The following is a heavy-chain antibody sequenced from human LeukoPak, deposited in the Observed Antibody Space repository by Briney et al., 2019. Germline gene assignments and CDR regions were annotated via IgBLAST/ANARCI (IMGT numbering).Heavy chain of an antibody. CDR1: GYSFTSYW. Sequence: GESLKTSCKGSGYSFTSYWIGWVRQMPGKGLEWMGIIYPGDSDTRYSPSFQGQVTISADKSISTAYLQWSSLKASDTAMYYCARQHYGDYVDRDAFDIWGQGTMVTVSS. D-gene: IGHD4-17*01. J-gene: IGHJ3*02. V-gene: IGHV5-51*01. CDR3: ARQHYGDYVDRDAFDI. CDR2: IYPGDSDT.